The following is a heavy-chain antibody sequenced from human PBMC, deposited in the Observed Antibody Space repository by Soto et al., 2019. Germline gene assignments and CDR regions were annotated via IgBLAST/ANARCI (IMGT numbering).Heavy chain of an antibody. Sequence: SETLSLTCTVSGGSFSSYYWSWIRQPPGKGLEWIGYIYYSGSTSYNPSLKSRVLISVDTSKNQFSLKLGSVTAADTAVYYCARSGRVNSDYYYMDVWGKGTTVTVSS. CDR2: IYYSGST. CDR3: ARSGRVNSDYYYMDV. CDR1: GGSFSSYY. D-gene: IGHD1-26*01. J-gene: IGHJ6*03. V-gene: IGHV4-59*08.